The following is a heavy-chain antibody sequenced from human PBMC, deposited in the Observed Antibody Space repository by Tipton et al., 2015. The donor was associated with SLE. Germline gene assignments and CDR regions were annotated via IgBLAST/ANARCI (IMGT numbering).Heavy chain of an antibody. J-gene: IGHJ6*03. CDR1: SGSLSNYY. CDR2: IYYSGST. D-gene: IGHD3-10*01. CDR3: ARALGTRGNPYYYYYMDV. V-gene: IGHV4-59*08. Sequence: TLSLTCTVSSGSLSNYYWSWIRQPPGKGLEWIGHIYYSGSTNYNPSLKSRVTISVHTSKNQFSLELTSVTAADTAVYYCARALGTRGNPYYYYYMDVWGKGTTVTVSS.